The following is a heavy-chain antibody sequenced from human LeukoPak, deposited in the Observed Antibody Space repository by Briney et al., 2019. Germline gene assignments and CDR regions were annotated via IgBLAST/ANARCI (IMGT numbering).Heavy chain of an antibody. J-gene: IGHJ4*02. Sequence: ETLSLTCTVSGGSISSYYWSWVRQAPGKGLEGVSAISGSGGSTYYADSVKGRFTISRDNSKNTLYLQMNSLRAEDTAVYYCAKDRGSSGWYGYWGQGTLVTVSS. CDR3: AKDRGSSGWYGY. CDR2: ISGSGGST. D-gene: IGHD6-19*01. CDR1: GGSISSYY. V-gene: IGHV3-23*01.